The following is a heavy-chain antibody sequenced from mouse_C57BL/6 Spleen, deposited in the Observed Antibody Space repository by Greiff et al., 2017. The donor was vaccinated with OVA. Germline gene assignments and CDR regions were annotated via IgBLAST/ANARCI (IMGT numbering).Heavy chain of an antibody. V-gene: IGHV1-64*01. CDR3: ERDSNSFAY. Sequence: QVQLQQPGAELVKPGASVKLSCKASGYTFTSYWMHWVKQRPGQGLEWIGMIHPNSGSTNYNEKFTSKATLTVDKSSSTAYMQLSSLTSEDSAVYYCERDSNSFAYWGQGTLVTVSA. CDR2: IHPNSGST. J-gene: IGHJ3*01. CDR1: GYTFTSYW. D-gene: IGHD2-5*01.